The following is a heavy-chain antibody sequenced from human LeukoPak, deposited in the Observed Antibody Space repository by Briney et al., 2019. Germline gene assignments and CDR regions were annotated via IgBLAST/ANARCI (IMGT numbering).Heavy chain of an antibody. CDR1: GYTLTKLS. Sequence: GASVKVSCKVSGYTLTKLSMHWVRQAPRKGLEWMGGFDPEDGETIYAQKFQGRVTMTEDTSTDTAYMELSSLRSEDTAVYYCAGSYGWYYGMDVWGQGTTVTVSS. J-gene: IGHJ6*02. CDR3: AGSYGWYYGMDV. V-gene: IGHV1-24*01. CDR2: FDPEDGET. D-gene: IGHD5-18*01.